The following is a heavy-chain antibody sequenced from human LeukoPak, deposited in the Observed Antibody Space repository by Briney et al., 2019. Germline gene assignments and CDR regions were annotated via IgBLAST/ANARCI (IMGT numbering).Heavy chain of an antibody. Sequence: PSETLSLTCTVSGGSISSSSYYWGWIRQPPGKGLEWIGSIYYSGSTYYNPSLKSRVTISVDTSKNQFSLKLSSVTAADTAVYYCASPTYYYDSSGYRFDYWGQGNLVTVSS. V-gene: IGHV4-39*01. D-gene: IGHD3-22*01. CDR3: ASPTYYYDSSGYRFDY. J-gene: IGHJ4*02. CDR1: GGSISSSSYY. CDR2: IYYSGST.